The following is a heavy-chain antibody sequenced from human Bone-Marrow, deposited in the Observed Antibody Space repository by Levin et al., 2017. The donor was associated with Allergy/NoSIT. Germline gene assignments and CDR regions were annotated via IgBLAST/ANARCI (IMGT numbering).Heavy chain of an antibody. J-gene: IGHJ4*02. V-gene: IGHV4-59*08. CDR2: IYYSGGT. Sequence: SETLSLTCTVSGGSINFNYWSWIRQPPGKGLEWIGYIYYSGGTDYNPSLKSRVTLSVDTSRNQFSLKLSSVTAADTAVYFCARLDTAMVNFDYWGQGSLVTVSS. CDR3: ARLDTAMVNFDY. CDR1: GGSINFNY. D-gene: IGHD5-18*01.